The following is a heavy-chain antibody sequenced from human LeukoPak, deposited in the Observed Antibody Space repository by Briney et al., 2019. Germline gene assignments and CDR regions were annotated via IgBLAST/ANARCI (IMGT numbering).Heavy chain of an antibody. J-gene: IGHJ4*02. CDR1: GFTFSDYY. V-gene: IGHV3-11*04. Sequence: PGGSLRLSCVASGFTFSDYYMSWIRQAPGKGLEWVSYISSSGSAIYYADSVKGRFTISRDNAKNSLYLQMNSLRAEDTAVYYCARDSGWYSGVLYYWGQGTLVTVSS. CDR2: ISSSGSAI. CDR3: ARDSGWYSGVLYY. D-gene: IGHD6-19*01.